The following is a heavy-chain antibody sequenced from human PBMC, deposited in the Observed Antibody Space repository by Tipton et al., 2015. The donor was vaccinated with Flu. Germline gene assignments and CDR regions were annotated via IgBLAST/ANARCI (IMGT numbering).Heavy chain of an antibody. D-gene: IGHD3-10*01. CDR3: ARVQQYGSGGSFFGYYFDH. J-gene: IGHJ4*02. V-gene: IGHV3-30*04. CDR1: GLTFSTFA. CDR2: ISYDGRNQ. Sequence: SLRLSCSVSGLTFSTFAMQWVRRAPGKGLEWLALISYDGRNQIYADSVKGRFTISRDNSKNTLYLQMNSLGRGDTAMYYCARVQQYGSGGSFFGYYFDHGGQGTQVTFSS.